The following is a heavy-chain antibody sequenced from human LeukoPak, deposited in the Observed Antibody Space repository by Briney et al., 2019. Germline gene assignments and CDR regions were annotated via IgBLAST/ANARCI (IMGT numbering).Heavy chain of an antibody. Sequence: GRSLRLSCAASGFTFCSYGMHWVRQAPGKGLEWVAVIWYDGSNKYYADSVKGRFTISRDNSKNTLYLQMNSLRAEDTAVYYCAKDTDYDFWSGYIDYWGQGTLVTVSS. CDR2: IWYDGSNK. J-gene: IGHJ4*02. V-gene: IGHV3-33*06. D-gene: IGHD3-3*01. CDR3: AKDTDYDFWSGYIDY. CDR1: GFTFCSYG.